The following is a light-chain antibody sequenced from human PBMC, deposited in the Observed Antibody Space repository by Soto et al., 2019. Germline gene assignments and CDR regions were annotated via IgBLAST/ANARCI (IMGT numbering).Light chain of an antibody. Sequence: SYELTQPPSVSVAPGETARISCGGNNIGSKGVHWYQQKPGQAPVLVIYSDTDLPPVIPERFSGSNSANMATLTITRVEAGDGADNYYQGWNSDSGHVLFGGGTQLTAL. CDR2: SDT. CDR3: QGWNSDSGHVL. CDR1: NIGSKG. V-gene: IGLV3-21*01. J-gene: IGLJ2*01.